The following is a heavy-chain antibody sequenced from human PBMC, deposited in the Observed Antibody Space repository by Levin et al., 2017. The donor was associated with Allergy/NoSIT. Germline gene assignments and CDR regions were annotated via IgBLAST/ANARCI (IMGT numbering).Heavy chain of an antibody. CDR1: GGSISSYF. D-gene: IGHD4-17*01. V-gene: IGHV4-59*01. CDR2: MQYSGST. CDR3: AKRRGGYGEGEFDY. Sequence: SCTVSGGSISSYFWGWIRQPPGKGLEWIGYMQYSGSTHVNPSLKSRVTISVDTSKNQFSLKLTSVTTADTAIYYCAKRRGGYGEGEFDYWGQGTLVTVSS. J-gene: IGHJ4*02.